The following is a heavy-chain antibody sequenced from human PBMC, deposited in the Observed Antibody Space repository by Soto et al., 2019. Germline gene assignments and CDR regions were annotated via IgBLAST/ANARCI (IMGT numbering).Heavy chain of an antibody. CDR3: ARHEVRYGSGSYPLDY. J-gene: IGHJ4*02. CDR2: IHYRGTT. D-gene: IGHD3-10*01. Sequence: SETLSLTCTVSGGSVSRDYWTWILQPPGKGLEWIGYIHYRGTTNYNPSLKSRVTISVDTPKNQFFLKLTSVTAADTAVYYCARHEVRYGSGSYPLDYWGQGTLVTVSS. CDR1: GGSVSRDY. V-gene: IGHV4-59*08.